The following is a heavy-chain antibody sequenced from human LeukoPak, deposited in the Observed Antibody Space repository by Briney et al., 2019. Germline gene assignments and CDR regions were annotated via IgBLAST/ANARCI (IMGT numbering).Heavy chain of an antibody. D-gene: IGHD5-18*01. V-gene: IGHV1-2*06. CDR1: GYTFTGYY. CDR3: ARVLLGYRSSFDY. J-gene: IGHJ4*02. Sequence: ASVTVSCKASGYTFTGYYMHWVRQAPGQGLEWMGRINPNSGGTNYAQKFQGRVTMTRDTSISTAYMELSRLRSDDMAVYYCARVLLGYRSSFDYWGQGTLVTVSS. CDR2: INPNSGGT.